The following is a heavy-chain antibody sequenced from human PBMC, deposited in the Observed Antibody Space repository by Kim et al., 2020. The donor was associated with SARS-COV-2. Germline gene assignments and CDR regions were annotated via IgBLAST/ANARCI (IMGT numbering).Heavy chain of an antibody. Sequence: SETLSLTCAVYGGSFSGYYWSWIRQPPGKGLEWIGEINHSGSTNYNPSLKSRVTISVDTSKNQFSLKLNSVTAADTAVDYCASRQYDYVWGSYTSGYYYGMDVWGQGTTVTVSS. V-gene: IGHV4-34*01. J-gene: IGHJ6*02. D-gene: IGHD3-16*01. CDR1: GGSFSGYY. CDR3: ASRQYDYVWGSYTSGYYYGMDV. CDR2: INHSGST.